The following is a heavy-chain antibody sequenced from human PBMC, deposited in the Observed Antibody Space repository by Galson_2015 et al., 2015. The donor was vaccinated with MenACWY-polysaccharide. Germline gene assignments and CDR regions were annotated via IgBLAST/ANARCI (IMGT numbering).Heavy chain of an antibody. V-gene: IGHV3-33*02. Sequence: SLRLSCAASGSRFSGSGMHWVRQAPGKGLEWVAVIQYDGTNKVYAESVKGRFTISRDNSTNTLFLQMNTLGVDDTAMYYCAREGSRIVFHAFDVWGQGTMVTVSP. CDR1: GSRFSGSG. D-gene: IGHD2-2*01. CDR3: AREGSRIVFHAFDV. CDR2: IQYDGTNK. J-gene: IGHJ3*01.